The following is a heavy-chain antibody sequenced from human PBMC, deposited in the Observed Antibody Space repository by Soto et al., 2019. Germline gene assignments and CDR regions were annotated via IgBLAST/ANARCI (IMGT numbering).Heavy chain of an antibody. Sequence: GGSLRLSCAASGFTFSTSAIHWVRQAPGKGLEWVALISSDESHKSYADSVKGRFTISRDNAVNTVYLQMNSLRVEDTAIYHCARDFSRFTDFDYWGQGTLVTVSS. J-gene: IGHJ4*02. D-gene: IGHD4-4*01. CDR2: ISSDESHK. V-gene: IGHV3-30*04. CDR1: GFTFSTSA. CDR3: ARDFSRFTDFDY.